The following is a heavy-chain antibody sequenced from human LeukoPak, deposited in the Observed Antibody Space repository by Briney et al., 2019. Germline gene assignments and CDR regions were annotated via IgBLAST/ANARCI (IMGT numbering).Heavy chain of an antibody. CDR2: IRPDGGGA. V-gene: IGHV3-7*01. D-gene: IGHD1-7*01. CDR1: GSTFSNRW. J-gene: IGHJ4*02. Sequence: GGSLRLSCLVSGSTFSNRWMSWVRQAPGKGLEWVANIRPDGGGAYYLDSVKGRFTVSRDNAENSLFLQMNSLRAEDTAVYYCVRLLGTVTTYDFWGQGTLVTVSS. CDR3: VRLLGTVTTYDF.